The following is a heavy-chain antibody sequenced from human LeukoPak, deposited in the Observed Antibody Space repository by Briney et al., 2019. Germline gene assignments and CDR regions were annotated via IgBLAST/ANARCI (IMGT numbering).Heavy chain of an antibody. CDR3: ARGGISPRGNFDY. D-gene: IGHD6-13*01. CDR1: GFTFTDYY. Sequence: ASVKVSCKASGFTFTDYYLHWVRQAPGQGLEWMGWISPNNGDTDYAQKFQGRVTMTRDTSTSTVYMELSSLRSEDTAVYYCARGGISPRGNFDYWGQGTLVTVSS. CDR2: ISPNNGDT. V-gene: IGHV1-2*02. J-gene: IGHJ4*02.